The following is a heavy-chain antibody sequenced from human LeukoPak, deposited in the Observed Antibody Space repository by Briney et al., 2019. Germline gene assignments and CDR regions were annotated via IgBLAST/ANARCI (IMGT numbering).Heavy chain of an antibody. J-gene: IGHJ3*02. V-gene: IGHV3-23*01. CDR2: ITGSGAGT. CDR3: ARDVTRIYDACDI. CDR1: GFTFSSYA. Sequence: PGGSLRLSCAASGFTFSSYAFIWVRQSPERGLQWVSSITGSGAGTNYADSVKGRFTISSDSANNSLYLLMNSLRAEDTAVYYCARDVTRIYDACDIWGQGTMVTVSS. D-gene: IGHD2-21*02.